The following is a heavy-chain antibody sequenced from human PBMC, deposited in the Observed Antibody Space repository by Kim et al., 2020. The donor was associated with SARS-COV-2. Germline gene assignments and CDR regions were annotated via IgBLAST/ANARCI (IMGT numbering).Heavy chain of an antibody. V-gene: IGHV1-2*02. CDR3: ARSVHYYDDSGQFHPDLFYYGLDV. CDR1: GYTVSGYY. D-gene: IGHD3-22*01. Sequence: ASVKVSCKTSGYTVSGYYIHWVRQAPGQGPEWMGWINPNNGGTNYAQQFQGRVTVTRDMSVSTVHMELTKLTSADTAVYYCARSVHYYDDSGQFHPDLFYYGLDVWGQGTTVTVSS. J-gene: IGHJ6*02. CDR2: INPNNGGT.